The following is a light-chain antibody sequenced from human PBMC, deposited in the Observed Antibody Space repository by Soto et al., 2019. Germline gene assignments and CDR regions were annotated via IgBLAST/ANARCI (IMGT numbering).Light chain of an antibody. CDR1: QSISNY. J-gene: IGKJ4*01. CDR3: HHRSECPLN. V-gene: IGKV3-11*01. Sequence: EIVLTQSPATLSLSPGDRATLSCRASQSISNYLSWDQQRAGQPPRLLIYDASNRATGIPASFSGSGSGTDFTLTIISLEPEYFAVYYCHHRSECPLNFGVGTKVEIK. CDR2: DAS.